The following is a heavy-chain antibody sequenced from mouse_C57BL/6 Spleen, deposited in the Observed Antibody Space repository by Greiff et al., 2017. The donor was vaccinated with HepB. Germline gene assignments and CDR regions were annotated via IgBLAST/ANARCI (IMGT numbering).Heavy chain of an antibody. V-gene: IGHV1-53*01. CDR2: INPSNGGT. CDR3: ARGLTGTFPENFDY. CDR1: GYTFTSYW. D-gene: IGHD4-1*01. J-gene: IGHJ2*01. Sequence: VQLQQPGTELVKPGASVKLSCKASGYTFTSYWMHWVKQRPGQGLEWIGNINPSNGGTNYNEKFKSKATLTVDKSSSTAYMQLISLTSEDSAVYYCARGLTGTFPENFDYWGQGTTLTVSS.